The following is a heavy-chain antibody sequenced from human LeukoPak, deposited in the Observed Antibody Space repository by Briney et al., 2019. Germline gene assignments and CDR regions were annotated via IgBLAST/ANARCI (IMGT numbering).Heavy chain of an antibody. CDR3: ASRSRSGRYFDY. CDR1: GGSIGSTSYY. Sequence: SETLSLTCTVSGGSIGSTSYYWAWIRQPPGMGLEWIGNIYYSGSTYYNPSLKSRVTTSVDTSKSQFSLKLSSVTAADTAVYYCASRSRSGRYFDYWGQGTLVTVSS. CDR2: IYYSGST. J-gene: IGHJ4*02. V-gene: IGHV4-39*01. D-gene: IGHD3-16*01.